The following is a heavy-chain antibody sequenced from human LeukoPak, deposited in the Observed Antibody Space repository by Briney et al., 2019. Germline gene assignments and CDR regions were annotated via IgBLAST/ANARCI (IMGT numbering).Heavy chain of an antibody. V-gene: IGHV4-39*02. CDR1: GGSISSSSYY. Sequence: PSETLSLTCTVSGGSISSSSYYWGWIRQPPGKGLEWIGSIYYSGSTYYNPSLKSRVTISVDTSKNQFSLKLSSVTAADTAVYYCAKDGSGYGYFQHWGQGTLVTVSS. CDR3: AKDGSGYGYFQH. CDR2: IYYSGST. J-gene: IGHJ1*01. D-gene: IGHD3-22*01.